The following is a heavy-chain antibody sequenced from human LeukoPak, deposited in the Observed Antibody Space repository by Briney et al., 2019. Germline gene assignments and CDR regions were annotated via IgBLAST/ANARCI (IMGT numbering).Heavy chain of an antibody. CDR3: ARGLTYYDFWSGYYGYYYYGMDV. Sequence: VASVKVSCKASGYTFTNYAMNWVRQATGQGLEWMGWMNPNSGNTGYAQKFQGRVTITRNTSISTAYMELSSLRSEDTAVYYCARGLTYYDFWSGYYGYYYYGMDVWGQGTTVTVSS. CDR2: MNPNSGNT. D-gene: IGHD3-3*01. V-gene: IGHV1-8*02. CDR1: GYTFTNYA. J-gene: IGHJ6*02.